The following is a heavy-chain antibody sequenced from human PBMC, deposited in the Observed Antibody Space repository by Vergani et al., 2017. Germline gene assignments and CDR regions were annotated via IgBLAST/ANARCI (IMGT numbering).Heavy chain of an antibody. V-gene: IGHV3-15*07. CDR1: GFTFSSYG. CDR2: IKSKTDGGTT. CDR3: TTHDYGDYEEYY. D-gene: IGHD4-17*01. Sequence: VQLVESGGGVVQPGRSLRLSCAASGFTFSSYGMHWVRQAPGKGLEWVGRIKSKTDGGTTDYAAPVKGRFTISRDDSKNTLYLQMNSLKTEDTAVYYCTTHDYGDYEEYYWGQGTLVTVSS. J-gene: IGHJ4*02.